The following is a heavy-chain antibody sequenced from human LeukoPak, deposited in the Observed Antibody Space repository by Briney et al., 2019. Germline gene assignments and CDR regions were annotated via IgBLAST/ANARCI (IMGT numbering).Heavy chain of an antibody. CDR1: GFTISSYA. CDR3: ARATDPSYYYGSGSAY. D-gene: IGHD3-10*01. J-gene: IGHJ4*02. Sequence: GGSLRLSCAASGFTISSYAMSWVRQAPGKGLEWVAVIWYDGSNKYYADSVKGRFTISRDNSKNTLYLQMNSLRAEDTAVYYCARATDPSYYYGSGSAYWGQGTLVTVSS. V-gene: IGHV3-33*08. CDR2: IWYDGSNK.